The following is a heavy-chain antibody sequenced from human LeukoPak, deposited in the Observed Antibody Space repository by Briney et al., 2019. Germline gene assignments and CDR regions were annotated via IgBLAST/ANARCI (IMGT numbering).Heavy chain of an antibody. CDR2: ISYDGSNK. J-gene: IGHJ4*02. Sequence: PGGSLRLSCAASGFTFSSYAMHWVRQAPGKGLEWVAVISYDGSNKYYADSVKGRFTISRDNSKNTLYLQMNSLRAEDTAVYYCASLEYSSSSVDYWGQGTLVTVSS. CDR3: ASLEYSSSSVDY. D-gene: IGHD6-6*01. CDR1: GFTFSSYA. V-gene: IGHV3-30*01.